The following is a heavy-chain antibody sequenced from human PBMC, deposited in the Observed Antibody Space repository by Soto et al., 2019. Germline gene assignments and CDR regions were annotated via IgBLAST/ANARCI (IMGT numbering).Heavy chain of an antibody. Sequence: QVQLVQSGSELKKPGASVKVSCKASGYTFTSYAMNWVRQDPGQGLEWMGWINTNTGNPTYAQGFTGRVVLPLHTYVNPAHLQICSLKAEDTAVNYCARGESSSWYGDYYYGMDVWGQGTTVNVSS. CDR1: GYTFTSYA. CDR3: ARGESSSWYGDYYYGMDV. J-gene: IGHJ6*02. CDR2: INTNTGNP. V-gene: IGHV7-4-1*01. D-gene: IGHD6-13*01.